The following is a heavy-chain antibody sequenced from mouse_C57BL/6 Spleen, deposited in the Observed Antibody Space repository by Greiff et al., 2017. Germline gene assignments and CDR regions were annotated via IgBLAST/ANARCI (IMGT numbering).Heavy chain of an antibody. J-gene: IGHJ2*01. V-gene: IGHV1-81*01. Sequence: QVQLQQSGAELARPGASVKLSCKASGYTFTSYGISWVKQRTGQGLEWIGEIYPRSGNTYYNEKFKGKATLTVDKSSSTAYMELLSLTSDDSAVYLCARENYSYVDYWGQGTTLTVSA. D-gene: IGHD2-12*01. CDR2: IYPRSGNT. CDR3: ARENYSYVDY. CDR1: GYTFTSYG.